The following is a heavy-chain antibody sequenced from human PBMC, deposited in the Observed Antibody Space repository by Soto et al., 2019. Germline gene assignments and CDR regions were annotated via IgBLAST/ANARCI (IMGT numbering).Heavy chain of an antibody. CDR1: GGSISSGGYY. CDR2: IYYSGST. Sequence: SETLSLTCTVSGGSISSGGYYWSWIRQHPGKGLEWIGYIYYSGSTYYNPSLKSRVTISVDTSKNQFSLKLSSVTAADTAVYYCARGRITMVRGVIRGMDVWGQGTTVTVSS. CDR3: ARGRITMVRGVIRGMDV. V-gene: IGHV4-31*03. J-gene: IGHJ6*02. D-gene: IGHD3-10*01.